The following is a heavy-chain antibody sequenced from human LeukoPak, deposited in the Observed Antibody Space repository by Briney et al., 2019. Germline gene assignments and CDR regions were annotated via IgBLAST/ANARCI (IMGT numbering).Heavy chain of an antibody. Sequence: SGTLSLTCAVSGGSISSSNWWSWVRQPPGKGLEWIGEIYHSGSTNYNPSLKSRVTISVDKSKNQFSLKLSSVTAADTAVYYCARGLGVMRYYSYYYYMDVWGKGTTVTISS. V-gene: IGHV4-4*02. CDR3: ARGLGVMRYYSYYYYMDV. J-gene: IGHJ6*03. CDR2: IYHSGST. D-gene: IGHD2-8*01. CDR1: GGSISSSNW.